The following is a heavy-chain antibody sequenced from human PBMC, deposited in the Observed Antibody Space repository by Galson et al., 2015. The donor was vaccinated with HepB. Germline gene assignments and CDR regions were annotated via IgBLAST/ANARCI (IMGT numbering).Heavy chain of an antibody. J-gene: IGHJ3*01. V-gene: IGHV3-48*04. Sequence: SLRLSCAASGFTLSRYTMNWVRQAPGKELQWISYISTNGATIHYADSVKGRFTIARDNARNSIFLQMNSLRVEDTAVYYWAKTLFGGGAYWTFDLWGQGTLVTVSS. CDR1: GFTLSRYT. CDR2: ISTNGATI. CDR3: AKTLFGGGAYWTFDL. D-gene: IGHD2-21*01.